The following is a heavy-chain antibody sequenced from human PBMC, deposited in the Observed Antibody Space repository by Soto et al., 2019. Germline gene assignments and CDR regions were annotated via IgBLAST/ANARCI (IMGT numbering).Heavy chain of an antibody. CDR1: GGSISSSSYY. V-gene: IGHV4-39*01. Sequence: PSETLSLTCTVSGGSISSSSYYWGWIRQPPGKGLEWIGSIYYSGSTYYNPSLKSRVTISVDTSKNQFSLKLSSVTAADTAVYYCARGHIIVVVPAARPFRYNWFDPWGQGTLVTVSS. D-gene: IGHD2-2*01. CDR2: IYYSGST. CDR3: ARGHIIVVVPAARPFRYNWFDP. J-gene: IGHJ5*02.